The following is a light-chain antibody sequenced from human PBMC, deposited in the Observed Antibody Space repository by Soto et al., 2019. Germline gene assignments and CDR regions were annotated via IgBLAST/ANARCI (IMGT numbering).Light chain of an antibody. CDR2: ATS. CDR1: QSVSSTY. CDR3: QQYGSSPRT. J-gene: IGKJ1*01. Sequence: DIVLTQSPGTLSLSPGERATLSCRASQSVSSTYLAWYQQKPGQAPRLLISATSSRATGIPDRFSGSGSGTDFTLTISRLEPEDFAVYYCQQYGSSPRTFGHGTKVEIK. V-gene: IGKV3-20*01.